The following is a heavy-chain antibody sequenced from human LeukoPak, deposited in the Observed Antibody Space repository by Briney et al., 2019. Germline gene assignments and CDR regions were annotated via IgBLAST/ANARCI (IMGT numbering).Heavy chain of an antibody. D-gene: IGHD6-19*01. CDR3: AREDSGWYLY. Sequence: GRSLRLSCAASGFTFSSYAMHWVRQAPGKGLEWVALISYDGGNKYSADSVKGRFTISRDNSKNTLYLQMNSLRAEDTAVYYCAREDSGWYLYWGQGTLVTVSS. CDR2: ISYDGGNK. V-gene: IGHV3-30*04. CDR1: GFTFSSYA. J-gene: IGHJ4*02.